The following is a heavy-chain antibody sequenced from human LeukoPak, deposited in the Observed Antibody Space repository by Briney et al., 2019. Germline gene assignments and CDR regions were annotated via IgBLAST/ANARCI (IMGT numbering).Heavy chain of an antibody. J-gene: IGHJ3*02. V-gene: IGHV4-59*01. Sequence: PSETLSLTCTVSGGSISSYYWSWIRQPPGKGLEWIGYIYYSGSTNYNPSLKSRVTISVDTSKNQFSLKLSSVTAADTAVYYCASWSNYDSSGYRRAFDIWGQGTMVTVSS. D-gene: IGHD3-22*01. CDR1: GGSISSYY. CDR3: ASWSNYDSSGYRRAFDI. CDR2: IYYSGST.